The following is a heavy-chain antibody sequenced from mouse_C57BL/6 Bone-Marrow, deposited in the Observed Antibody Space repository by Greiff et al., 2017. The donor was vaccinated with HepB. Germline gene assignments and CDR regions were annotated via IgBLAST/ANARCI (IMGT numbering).Heavy chain of an antibody. V-gene: IGHV5-9-1*02. CDR3: TIYDYDDPFYAMDY. J-gene: IGHJ4*01. Sequence: EVMLVESGEGLVKPGGSLKLSCEASGFTFSSYAMSWVSQTPEKRLEWVAYISSGGNYIYYADTVKGSFTISIDHARNTLYLQMSSLKSEDTAIYYCTIYDYDDPFYAMDYWGQGTSVTVSS. D-gene: IGHD2-4*01. CDR2: ISSGGNYI. CDR1: GFTFSSYA.